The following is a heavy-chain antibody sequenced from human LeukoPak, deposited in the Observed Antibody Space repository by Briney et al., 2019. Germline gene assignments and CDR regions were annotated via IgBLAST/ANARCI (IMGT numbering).Heavy chain of an antibody. V-gene: IGHV3-66*01. Sequence: GGSLRLSCAASGFTVSSNYMSWVRQAPGKGLEWVSVIYRGGSTYYAGSVKGRFIISRDNSKNTLYLQMNSLRAEDTGAYYCARVGNNNRYGMDVWGQGTTVTVSS. CDR3: ARVGNNNRYGMDV. J-gene: IGHJ6*02. CDR2: IYRGGST. CDR1: GFTVSSNY. D-gene: IGHD4-23*01.